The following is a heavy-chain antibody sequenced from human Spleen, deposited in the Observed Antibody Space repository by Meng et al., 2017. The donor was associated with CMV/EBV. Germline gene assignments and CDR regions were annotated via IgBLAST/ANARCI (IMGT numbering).Heavy chain of an antibody. J-gene: IGHJ3*02. D-gene: IGHD4-17*01. CDR1: GYTFTSSD. Sequence: ASVKVSCKASGYTFTSSDINWLRQATGQGLEWMGWMNPNSGNTGYAQRFQGRVTMTRNTSISTAYMELSSLRFEDTAVYYCAIGDYGGAFDIWGQGTTVTVSS. V-gene: IGHV1-8*01. CDR3: AIGDYGGAFDI. CDR2: MNPNSGNT.